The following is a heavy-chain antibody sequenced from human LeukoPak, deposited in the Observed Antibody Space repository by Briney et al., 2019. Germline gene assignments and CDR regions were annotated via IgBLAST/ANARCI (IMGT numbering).Heavy chain of an antibody. CDR3: TTDPGQWLGPPDY. V-gene: IGHV3-15*01. J-gene: IGHJ4*02. CDR2: IKSKTDGGPT. D-gene: IGHD6-19*01. CDR1: GLTFSNAW. Sequence: GGSLRLSCAASGLTFSNAWMSWVREAPEEGREWGGRIKSKTDGGPTDHAAPGKGRFTISRDDSETTLYQQMISLKTEDAAVYYCTTDPGQWLGPPDYWGQGTLVTVSS.